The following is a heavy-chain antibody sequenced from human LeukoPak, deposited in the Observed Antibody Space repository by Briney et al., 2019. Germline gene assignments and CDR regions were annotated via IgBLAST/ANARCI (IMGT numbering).Heavy chain of an antibody. Sequence: PGGSLRLSCTASGFTFGDYAMSWVRQAPGKGLEWVGFIRSEAYGGTTEYAASVKGRFTISRDDSKSIAYLQMNSLKTEDTAVYYCTRVNGDYADAFDIWGQGTMVTVSS. CDR1: GFTFGDYA. V-gene: IGHV3-49*04. CDR2: IRSEAYGGTT. CDR3: TRVNGDYADAFDI. J-gene: IGHJ3*02. D-gene: IGHD4-17*01.